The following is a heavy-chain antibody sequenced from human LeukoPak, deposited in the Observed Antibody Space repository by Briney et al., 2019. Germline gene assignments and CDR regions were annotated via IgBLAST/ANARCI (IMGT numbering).Heavy chain of an antibody. CDR1: GYTFTSCH. CDR3: ARGGVATQDLNYFDY. CDR2: INPSGGST. Sequence: ASARVSCKASGYTFTSCHMHWVRQAPGQGLEWMGIINPSGGSTRYAQKFHGRVARTRDTSTSTVYMELSSLRSEDTAVYYCARGGVATQDLNYFDYWGQGTLVTVTS. D-gene: IGHD5-12*01. J-gene: IGHJ4*02. V-gene: IGHV1-46*01.